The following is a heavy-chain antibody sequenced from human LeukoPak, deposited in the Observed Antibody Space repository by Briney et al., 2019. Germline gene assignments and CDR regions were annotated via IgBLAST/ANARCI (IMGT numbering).Heavy chain of an antibody. CDR1: GFTFSSYS. D-gene: IGHD3-22*01. Sequence: SGGSLRLSCAASGFTFSSYSMNWVRQAPGKGLEWVSSISSSSSYIYYADSVKGRFTISRDNAKNSLYLQMNSLRAEDTAVYYCVKDLDYDSSGYTEYFQHWGQGTLVTVSS. CDR3: VKDLDYDSSGYTEYFQH. V-gene: IGHV3-21*01. CDR2: ISSSSSYI. J-gene: IGHJ1*01.